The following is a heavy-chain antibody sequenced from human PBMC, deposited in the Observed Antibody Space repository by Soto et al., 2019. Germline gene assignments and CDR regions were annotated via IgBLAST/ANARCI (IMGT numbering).Heavy chain of an antibody. Sequence: GGSLRLSCSASGFTFSSYGMHWVRQAPGKGLEYVSAIKNSGSTTNYADSVKGRFTISRDNSKNMLYLQMSSLTSEDTAVYYCAVVAGSYWFDCWGQGNLVTVSS. CDR2: IKNSGSTT. CDR1: GFTFSSYG. CDR3: AVVAGSYWFDC. D-gene: IGHD6-19*01. J-gene: IGHJ4*02. V-gene: IGHV3-64D*06.